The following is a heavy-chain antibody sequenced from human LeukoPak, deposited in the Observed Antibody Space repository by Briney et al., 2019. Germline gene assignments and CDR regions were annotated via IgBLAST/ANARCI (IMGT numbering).Heavy chain of an antibody. CDR2: INSDGSST. V-gene: IGHV3-74*01. CDR3: ARGYSGNYRIDY. Sequence: GGSLRLSCAASGFTFSSYWMHWVRQVPGKGLVWVSRINSDGSSTSYADSVKGRFTISRDNAKNTLYLQMNSLRAEDTAVYYCARGYSGNYRIDYWGQGTLVTASS. D-gene: IGHD1-26*01. CDR1: GFTFSSYW. J-gene: IGHJ4*02.